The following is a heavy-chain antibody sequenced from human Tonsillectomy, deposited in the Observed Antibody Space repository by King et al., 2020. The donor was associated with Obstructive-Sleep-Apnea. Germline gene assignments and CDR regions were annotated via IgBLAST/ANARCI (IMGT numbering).Heavy chain of an antibody. V-gene: IGHV4-34*01. CDR3: ALSMVRGRWFDP. D-gene: IGHD3-10*01. J-gene: IGHJ5*02. CDR2: INHSGST. Sequence: VQLQQWGAGLLKPSETLSLTCAVYGGSVSGYYWSWISQPPGKGLEWVGEINHSGSTNYNPSLKRRVTISVDTSKNQFSLKLSSVTAADTAVYYCALSMVRGRWFDPWGQGTLVTVSS. CDR1: GGSVSGYY.